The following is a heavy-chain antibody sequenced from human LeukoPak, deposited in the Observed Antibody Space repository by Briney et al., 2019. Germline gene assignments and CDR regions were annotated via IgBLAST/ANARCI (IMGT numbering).Heavy chain of an antibody. V-gene: IGHV3-30*03. J-gene: IGHJ4*02. CDR3: ARGTKILIGAIDY. CDR2: ISYDGSNK. CDR1: GFTFSSYG. D-gene: IGHD1/OR15-1a*01. Sequence: GGSLRLSCAASGFTFSSYGMHWVRQAPGKGLEWVAVISYDGSNKYYADSVKGRFTISRDNSKSTLYLQMNSLRAEDTAVYYCARGTKILIGAIDYWGQGTLVTVSS.